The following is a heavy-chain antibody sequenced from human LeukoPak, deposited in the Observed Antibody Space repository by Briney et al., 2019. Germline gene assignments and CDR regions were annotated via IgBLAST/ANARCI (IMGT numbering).Heavy chain of an antibody. J-gene: IGHJ6*03. Sequence: PGGALRLSCVALEFCFETDWISWVCQAPGKGAGWVGNINEDGSEKHYVGSVRGRFTISRDNADNSLHLQMNSLRPEDMAVYYCARGETMDVWGKGTTVTVSS. CDR3: ARGETMDV. CDR2: INEDGSEK. D-gene: IGHD5-24*01. CDR1: EFCFETDW. V-gene: IGHV3-7*01.